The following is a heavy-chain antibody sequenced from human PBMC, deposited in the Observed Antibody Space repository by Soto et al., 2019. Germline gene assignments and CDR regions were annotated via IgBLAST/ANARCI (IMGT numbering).Heavy chain of an antibody. Sequence: GTSVKVCCEASGYTFTGYYMHWVRQAPGQGLEWMGWINPNSGGTNYAQKFQGWVTMTRDTSISTAYMELSRLRSDDTAVYYCARLRGYSGYDSVGDPVQYNWFDPWGQGTLVTVSS. CDR1: GYTFTGYY. D-gene: IGHD5-12*01. CDR3: ARLRGYSGYDSVGDPVQYNWFDP. CDR2: INPNSGGT. V-gene: IGHV1-2*04. J-gene: IGHJ5*02.